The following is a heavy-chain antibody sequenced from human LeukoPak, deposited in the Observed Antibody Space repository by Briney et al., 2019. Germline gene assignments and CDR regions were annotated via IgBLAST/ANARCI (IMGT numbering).Heavy chain of an antibody. CDR1: GFNFSNYA. Sequence: GGSLRLSCAASGFNFSNYANSWVRQAPGKGLEWVSAISGSGGSTYYADSVKGRFTISRDNSKNTLYLQMNSLRAEVTAVYYCAKAGESYYDSTGSPLDYWGQGTLVTVSS. V-gene: IGHV3-23*01. J-gene: IGHJ4*02. CDR3: AKAGESYYDSTGSPLDY. CDR2: ISGSGGST. D-gene: IGHD3-22*01.